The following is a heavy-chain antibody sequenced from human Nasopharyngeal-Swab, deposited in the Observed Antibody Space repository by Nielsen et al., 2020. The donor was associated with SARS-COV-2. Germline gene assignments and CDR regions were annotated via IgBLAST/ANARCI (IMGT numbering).Heavy chain of an antibody. CDR2: IKQDGSEK. Sequence: GESLKISCAASGFTFSRYWMSWVRQAPGKGLEWVANIKQDGSEKYYVDSVKGRFTISRDNAKNSLYLQMNSLRAEDTAVYYCARRQYGDYYYYYGMDVWGQGTTVTVSS. CDR3: ARRQYGDYYYYYGMDV. J-gene: IGHJ6*02. D-gene: IGHD4-17*01. CDR1: GFTFSRYW. V-gene: IGHV3-7*03.